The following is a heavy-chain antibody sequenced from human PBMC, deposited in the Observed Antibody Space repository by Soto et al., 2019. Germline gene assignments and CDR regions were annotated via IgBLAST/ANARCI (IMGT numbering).Heavy chain of an antibody. D-gene: IGHD5-18*01. V-gene: IGHV3-21*01. CDR1: GFTFSSYS. CDR2: ISSSSSYI. CDR3: ARDQPGYSYGYGLGY. Sequence: GGSLRLSCAASGFTFSSYSMNWVRQAPGKGLEWVSSISSSSSYIYYADKEEGRFTISRDNAKNSLYLQMNSLRAEDTAVYYCARDQPGYSYGYGLGYWGQGTLVTVSS. J-gene: IGHJ4*02.